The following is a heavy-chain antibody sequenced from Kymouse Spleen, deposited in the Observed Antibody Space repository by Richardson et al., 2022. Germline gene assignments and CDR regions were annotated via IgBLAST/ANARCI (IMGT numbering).Heavy chain of an antibody. V-gene: IGHV3-30*18. CDR3: AKEEGLLWFGEPYGMDV. Sequence: QVQLVESGGGVVQPGRSLRLSCAASGFTFSSYGMHWVRQAPGKGLEWVAVISYDGSNKYYADSVKGRFTISRDNSKNTLYLQMNSLRAEDTAVYYCAKEEGLLWFGEPYGMDVWGQGTTVTVSS. CDR2: ISYDGSNK. J-gene: IGHJ6*02. CDR1: GFTFSSYG. D-gene: IGHD3-10*01.